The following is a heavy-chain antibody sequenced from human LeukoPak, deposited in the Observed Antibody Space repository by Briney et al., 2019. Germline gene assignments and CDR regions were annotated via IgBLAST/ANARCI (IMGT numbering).Heavy chain of an antibody. J-gene: IGHJ3*02. D-gene: IGHD3-10*01. V-gene: IGHV3-53*01. Sequence: PGGSLRLSCAASGFTVSSNYMSWVRQTPGKGLEWVSVIYSGGSTYYADSVKGRFTISRDNSKNTLYLQMNSLRAEDTAVYYCAREWFGELLDAFDIWGQGIMVTVSS. CDR1: GFTVSSNY. CDR3: AREWFGELLDAFDI. CDR2: IYSGGST.